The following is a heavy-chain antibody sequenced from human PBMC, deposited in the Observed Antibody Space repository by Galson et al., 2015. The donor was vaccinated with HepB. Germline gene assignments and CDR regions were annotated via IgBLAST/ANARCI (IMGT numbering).Heavy chain of an antibody. CDR1: GFTFSSYA. J-gene: IGHJ4*02. CDR3: ANHRCGGLGGGDCFTGSPGLDY. V-gene: IGHV3-23*01. D-gene: IGHD2-21*01. CDR2: ISGSGDST. Sequence: SLRLSCAASGFTFSSYAMSWVRQAPGKGLEWVSAISGSGDSTYYADSVKGRFTISRDNSKNTLYLQMNSLRAEDTAVYYCANHRCGGLGGGDCFTGSPGLDYWGQGTLVTVSS.